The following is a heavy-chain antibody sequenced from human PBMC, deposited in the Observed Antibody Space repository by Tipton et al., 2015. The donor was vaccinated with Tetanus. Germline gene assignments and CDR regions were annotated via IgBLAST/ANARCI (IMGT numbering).Heavy chain of an antibody. V-gene: IGHV4-34*01. J-gene: IGHJ3*02. CDR2: IHPSGST. CDR3: ARIGWLQQNKPAFDI. D-gene: IGHD6-19*01. CDR1: GGTFSGYY. Sequence: TLSLTCTIYGGTFSGYYCSWIRQPPGRGLEWIGEIHPSGSTNYNPSLTSRVTLSQDTSKSRFSLKLSSVTAADTAVYYCARIGWLQQNKPAFDIWGQGTVVTVSS.